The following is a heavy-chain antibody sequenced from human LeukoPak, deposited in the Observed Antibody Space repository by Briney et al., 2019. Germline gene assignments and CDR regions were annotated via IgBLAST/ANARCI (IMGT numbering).Heavy chain of an antibody. CDR3: AKGGPEASAGLSWFDP. CDR1: GGSLGTYY. D-gene: IGHD1-14*01. J-gene: IGHJ5*02. CDR2: MSYSGTT. Sequence: SETLSLTCTVSGGSLGTYYWSWIRQPPGKGLEWIGFMSYSGTTNYNPSLASRVSTSVDRSKNQFSLKLSSVTAADTAVYYCAKGGPEASAGLSWFDPWGQGTLVTVSS. V-gene: IGHV4-59*12.